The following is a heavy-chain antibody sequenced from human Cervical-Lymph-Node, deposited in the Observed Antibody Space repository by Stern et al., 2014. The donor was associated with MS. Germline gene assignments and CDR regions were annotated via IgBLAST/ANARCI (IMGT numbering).Heavy chain of an antibody. CDR3: ARDYSKGGSNY. Sequence: VQLVESGGGVVQPGRSLRLACAASGFTFSSYGMHWVRQAPDKGLEWVAVIWYDGSNKYYADSVKGRFTISRDNSKNTLYLQMNSLRAEDTAVYYCARDYSKGGSNYWGQGTLVTVSS. CDR1: GFTFSSYG. V-gene: IGHV3-33*01. CDR2: IWYDGSNK. D-gene: IGHD1-26*01. J-gene: IGHJ4*02.